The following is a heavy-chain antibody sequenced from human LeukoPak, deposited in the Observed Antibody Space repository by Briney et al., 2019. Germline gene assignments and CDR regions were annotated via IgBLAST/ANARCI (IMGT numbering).Heavy chain of an antibody. CDR3: ARLDSVRKVLTSHLVGYYYPMDA. J-gene: IGHJ6*03. CDR1: GYIFTNFW. V-gene: IGHV5-51*01. Sequence: GESLKISCKAYGYIFTNFWIGWVRQMPGKGLEWMGIIFAGDSDTRYSPSFQGQVTISVDTSTSTAYLQWGSLKASDTATYYCARLDSVRKVLTSHLVGYYYPMDAWGTGTTITVSS. D-gene: IGHD3-16*01. CDR2: IFAGDSDT.